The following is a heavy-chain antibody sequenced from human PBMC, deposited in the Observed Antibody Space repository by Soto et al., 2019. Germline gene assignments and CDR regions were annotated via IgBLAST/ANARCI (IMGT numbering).Heavy chain of an antibody. D-gene: IGHD1-1*01. CDR2: VYWDDDK. V-gene: IGHV2-5*02. CDR1: GFSVSTTGVG. Sequence: QITLKESGPTLVKPTETLTLTCNFSGFSVSTTGVGVGWIRQAPGKALEWLVFVYWDDDKRYSPSLRSRLTVTKDTSKNQVVLTMSYMAPVDTGTYYCARRRQSHRTWNTGDFDFWGQGILVTVSS. CDR3: ARRRQSHRTWNTGDFDF. J-gene: IGHJ4*02.